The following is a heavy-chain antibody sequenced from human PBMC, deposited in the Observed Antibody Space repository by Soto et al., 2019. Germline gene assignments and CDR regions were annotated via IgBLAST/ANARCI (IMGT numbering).Heavy chain of an antibody. CDR1: GGSISSGDYY. CDR2: IYYSGST. Sequence: SETLSLTCTVSGGSISSGDYYWSWIRQPPGKGLEWIGYIYYSGSTYYNPSLKSRVTISVDTSKNQFSLKLSSVTAADTAVYYCARVNRRVGQWLVLGANYFDYWGQGTLVTVSS. D-gene: IGHD6-19*01. V-gene: IGHV4-30-4*01. J-gene: IGHJ4*02. CDR3: ARVNRRVGQWLVLGANYFDY.